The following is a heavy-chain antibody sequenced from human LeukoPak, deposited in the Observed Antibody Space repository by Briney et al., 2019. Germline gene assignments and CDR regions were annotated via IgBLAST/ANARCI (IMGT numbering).Heavy chain of an antibody. D-gene: IGHD4-23*01. V-gene: IGHV3-33*06. CDR3: AKEKDRWLAFDY. CDR1: GFTFSDHY. CDR2: IWYDGSNK. J-gene: IGHJ4*02. Sequence: PGGSLRLSCAASGFTFSDHYMDWVRQAPGKGLEGVAVIWYDGSNKYYADSVKGRFTISRDNSKNTLYLQMNSLRAEDTAVYYCAKEKDRWLAFDYWGQGTLVTVSS.